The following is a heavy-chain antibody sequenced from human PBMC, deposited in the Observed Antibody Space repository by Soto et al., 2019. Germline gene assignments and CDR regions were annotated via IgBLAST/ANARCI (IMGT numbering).Heavy chain of an antibody. CDR2: ISSGGSTI. D-gene: IGHD2-2*01. Sequence: EVQLVESGGGLVQPGGSLRLSCAASGFTFSSYEMNWVRQAPGKGLECVSYISSGGSTIYYEDSVKGRFTISSDNAKNSLYLQMNSLRAEDTAVYYSVRTSGYGMDVWGQGTTVTVSS. V-gene: IGHV3-48*03. CDR3: VRTSGYGMDV. CDR1: GFTFSSYE. J-gene: IGHJ6*02.